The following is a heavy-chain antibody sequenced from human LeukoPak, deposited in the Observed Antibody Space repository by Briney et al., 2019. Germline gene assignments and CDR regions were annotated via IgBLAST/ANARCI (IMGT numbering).Heavy chain of an antibody. CDR1: GFLFSDFS. J-gene: IGHJ4*02. Sequence: PGGPLRLSCAASGFLFSDFSMNWVRQARGKGLEWVANIRGSGSGLGSGNYYADSVKGRFTISRDDAKNSLYLQMSSLRAEDTAFYYCARDDNWGFDYWGQGALVTVSS. CDR2: IRGSGSGL. CDR3: ARDDNWGFDY. V-gene: IGHV3-21*05. D-gene: IGHD7-27*01.